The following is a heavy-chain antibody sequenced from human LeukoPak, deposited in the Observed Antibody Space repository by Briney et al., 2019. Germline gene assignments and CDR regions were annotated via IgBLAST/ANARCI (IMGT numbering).Heavy chain of an antibody. CDR3: ASRVVVIPNSNWFDP. CDR2: IYYSGST. CDR1: GGSISSSSYY. V-gene: IGHV4-39*01. D-gene: IGHD3-22*01. J-gene: IGHJ5*02. Sequence: PSETLSLTCTVPGGSISSSSYYWGWIRQPPGKGLEWIVSIYYSGSTYYNPSLNSRVTISVDTSKNQFSLKLSSVTAADTAVYYCASRVVVIPNSNWFDPWGQGTLVTVSS.